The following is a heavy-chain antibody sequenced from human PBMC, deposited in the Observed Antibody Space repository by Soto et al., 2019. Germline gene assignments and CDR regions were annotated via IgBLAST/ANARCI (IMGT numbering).Heavy chain of an antibody. CDR3: VRVAEAATRHTDFDS. D-gene: IGHD2-15*01. CDR2: IYSSGGS. Sequence: PSETLSLTCTVSGASVSSGDYYWSCIRQPPGKGLEWIGYIYSSGGSYYNPSLKGRVTVSVDTSKNQVSLRVRSVTVAETAMYYCVRVAEAATRHTDFDSWGQGIVVTVSS. CDR1: GASVSSGDYY. J-gene: IGHJ4*02. V-gene: IGHV4-30-4*01.